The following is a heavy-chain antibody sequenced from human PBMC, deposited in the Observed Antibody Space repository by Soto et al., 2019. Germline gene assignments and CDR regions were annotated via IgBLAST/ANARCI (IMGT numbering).Heavy chain of an antibody. D-gene: IGHD6-19*01. V-gene: IGHV5-51*01. J-gene: IGHJ6*02. CDR3: ASLAVEGMDV. CDR1: GYTFTNYW. Sequence: PGESLKISCQTSGYTFTNYWIGWVRQMPGKGLEWMGIIYPGDSDTRYSPSFQGQVTISADKSISTAYLQWSSLKASDTAMYYCASLAVEGMDVWGQGTTVTVSS. CDR2: IYPGDSDT.